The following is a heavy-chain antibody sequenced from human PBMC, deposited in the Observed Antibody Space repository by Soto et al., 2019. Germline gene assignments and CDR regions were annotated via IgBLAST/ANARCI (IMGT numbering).Heavy chain of an antibody. D-gene: IGHD3-16*02. CDR3: ARDPRLGELSLSFDY. V-gene: IGHV3-7*03. CDR1: GFTFSRYW. J-gene: IGHJ4*02. CDR2: IKQDGSEK. Sequence: EVQLVESGGGLVQPGGSLRLSCAASGFTFSRYWMSWVRQAPGKGLEWVANIKQDGSEKYYVDSVKGRFTISRDNAKNSLHLQMNSLRAEDTAVYYCARDPRLGELSLSFDYWGQGTLVTVSS.